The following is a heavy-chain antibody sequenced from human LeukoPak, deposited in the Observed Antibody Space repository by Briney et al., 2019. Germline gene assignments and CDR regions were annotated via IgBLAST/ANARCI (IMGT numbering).Heavy chain of an antibody. V-gene: IGHV3-48*03. J-gene: IGHJ5*02. Sequence: GGSLRLSCAASGFTFSSYAMSWVRQAPGKGLEWVSYISLSGDTIYYADSVKGRFTISRDNAKNSLYLQINSLRAEDTAIYYCARGPPLFDPWGQGTLVTVSS. CDR3: ARGPPLFDP. CDR1: GFTFSSYA. CDR2: ISLSGDTI.